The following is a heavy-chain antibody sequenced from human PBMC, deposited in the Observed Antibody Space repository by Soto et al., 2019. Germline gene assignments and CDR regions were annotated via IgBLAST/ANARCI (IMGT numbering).Heavy chain of an antibody. J-gene: IGHJ3*02. CDR1: GYTFTTYG. Sequence: QVQLVQSGAEVEKPGASVRISCKASGYTFTTYGVSWVRQAPGQGLEWMGWIGAYNGNTNFAQNLQGRVTMTTDTSTSTAYMELRSLRSDDTAVYYCARDPGYYPDAFDIWGQGTGVTVSS. D-gene: IGHD3-9*01. CDR2: IGAYNGNT. V-gene: IGHV1-18*01. CDR3: ARDPGYYPDAFDI.